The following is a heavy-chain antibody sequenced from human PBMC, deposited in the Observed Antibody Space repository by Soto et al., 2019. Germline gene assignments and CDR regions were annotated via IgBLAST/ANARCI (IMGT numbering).Heavy chain of an antibody. D-gene: IGHD3-22*01. J-gene: IGHJ6*01. V-gene: IGHV3-30*18. CDR3: AKREGQSSSGVYLYYDPTEV. CDR1: GFTFESYG. CDR2: ISHEGGMK. Sequence: PVGSLSLSCSSSGFTFESYGMHCVRHAPGKWLEWLAYISHEGGMKFYAGSVKGRFTISRDNSKNTLYLQLSSLRPDDTAVYYCAKREGQSSSGVYLYYDPTEVWGRGTTVTVS.